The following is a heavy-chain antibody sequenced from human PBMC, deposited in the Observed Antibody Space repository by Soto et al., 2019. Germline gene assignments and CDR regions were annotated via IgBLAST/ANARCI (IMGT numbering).Heavy chain of an antibody. Sequence: GGSLRLSCAASGFTLSTYGMTWVRQAPGKGLEWVSAITGTGGNTYYVESVKGRFTVSRDNSKNMLYLQVNSLRAEDTAVYYCARIRGYYYGLDVWGQGTTVTVSS. V-gene: IGHV3-23*01. CDR2: ITGTGGNT. CDR3: ARIRGYYYGLDV. CDR1: GFTLSTYG. J-gene: IGHJ6*02.